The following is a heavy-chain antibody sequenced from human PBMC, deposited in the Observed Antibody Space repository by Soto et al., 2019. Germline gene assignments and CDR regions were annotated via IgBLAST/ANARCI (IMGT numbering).Heavy chain of an antibody. D-gene: IGHD5-12*01. V-gene: IGHV4-4*02. CDR3: ARVQNLVGTISALDS. CDR1: GYSIISTNW. Sequence: SETLSLTCTVSGYSIISTNWWTWVRQPPGKGLEWIGEIYHSGSANYNPSLRSRVTISVDKSNNQFSLNLSSMTAADTALYYCARVQNLVGTISALDSWGQGTMVTVSS. J-gene: IGHJ4*03. CDR2: IYHSGSA.